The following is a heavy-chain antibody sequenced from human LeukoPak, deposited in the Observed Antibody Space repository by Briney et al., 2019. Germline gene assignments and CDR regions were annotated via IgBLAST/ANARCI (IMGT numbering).Heavy chain of an antibody. CDR1: GYTFTSYY. J-gene: IGHJ4*02. CDR3: ATKHQSGNYDIVTGELDH. Sequence: ASVKVSCKAAGYTFTSYYMHWVRQAPGQGLEWRGIINPSGGSTSYAQKFQGRVTMTRDMSTSTVYMELSSLRSEDTAVYYCATKHQSGNYDIVTGELDHSGQGTLVTVSS. CDR2: INPSGGST. V-gene: IGHV1-46*01. D-gene: IGHD3-9*01.